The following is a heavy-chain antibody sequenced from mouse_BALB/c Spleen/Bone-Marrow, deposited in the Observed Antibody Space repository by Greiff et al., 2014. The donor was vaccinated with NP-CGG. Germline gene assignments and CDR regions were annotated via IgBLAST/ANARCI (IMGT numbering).Heavy chain of an antibody. CDR3: ARGGDYHDFDY. V-gene: IGHV1S56*01. D-gene: IGHD2-4*01. Sequence: QVQLEQPGPELVKPGALVKISCKASGYTFTTYCINWVKQRPGQGLEWIGRISPGDGNTNYNEKFKGKATLTADKSSSTAYMQLSSLTSEISAVDFCARGGDYHDFDYWGQGTTLTVSS. CDR1: GYTFTTYC. J-gene: IGHJ2*01. CDR2: ISPGDGNT.